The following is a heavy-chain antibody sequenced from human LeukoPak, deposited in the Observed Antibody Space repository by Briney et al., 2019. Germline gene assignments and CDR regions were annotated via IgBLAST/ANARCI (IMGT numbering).Heavy chain of an antibody. D-gene: IGHD3-3*01. Sequence: GGSLRLSCAASGFTFNRYSMNWVRQAPGKGLEWISYISSSGTTIYYAYSVQGRFIISRDNARNSVYLQMNSLRAEDTAVYYCERVGYSDFWSGYYWDYWGQGTLATVSS. CDR3: ERVGYSDFWSGYYWDY. CDR2: ISSSGTTI. CDR1: GFTFNRYS. V-gene: IGHV3-48*01. J-gene: IGHJ4*02.